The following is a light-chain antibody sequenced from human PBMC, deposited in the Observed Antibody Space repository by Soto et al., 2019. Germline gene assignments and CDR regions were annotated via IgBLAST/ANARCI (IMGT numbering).Light chain of an antibody. Sequence: EIVLTQSPGTLSLSPGERATLSCRASQSVSISYLAWYQQKPGQAPRLLIYGASSRATGIPDRFSGSGSGTDFTLTISRLEPEDFAVYSGQQYGSSTWTCGQGTKVEIQ. J-gene: IGKJ1*01. V-gene: IGKV3-20*01. CDR3: QQYGSSTWT. CDR1: QSVSISY. CDR2: GAS.